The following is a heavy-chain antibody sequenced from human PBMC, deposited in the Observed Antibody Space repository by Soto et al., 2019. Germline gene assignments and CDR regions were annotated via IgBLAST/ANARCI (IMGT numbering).Heavy chain of an antibody. CDR1: GYTFIGYE. CDR2: MNANSGAT. J-gene: IGHJ6*02. D-gene: IGHD2-2*01. Sequence: QVQLVQSGADVKKPGASVKVSCKASGYTFIGYEMHWVRQAPGQGLEWMGWMNANSGATRNAQKFQGRVTMTRDPSINTAYLELSRLTSDDTALYDCVRSYRAGEVVPTAPWGQGTTVIVSS. V-gene: IGHV1-2*02. CDR3: VRSYRAGEVVPTAP.